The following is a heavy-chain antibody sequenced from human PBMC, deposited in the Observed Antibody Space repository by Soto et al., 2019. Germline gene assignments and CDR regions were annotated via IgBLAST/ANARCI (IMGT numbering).Heavy chain of an antibody. CDR1: GDSVSSNSAA. J-gene: IGHJ5*02. V-gene: IGHV6-1*01. Sequence: PSQTLSLTCAISGDSVSSNSAAWNWIRQSPSRGLEWLGRTYYRSKWYNDYAVSVKSRITINPDTSKNQFSLQLNSVTAADTALYYCARGVSRLLTYNWFDPWGQGTLVTSPQ. D-gene: IGHD6-13*01. CDR2: TYYRSKWYN. CDR3: ARGVSRLLTYNWFDP.